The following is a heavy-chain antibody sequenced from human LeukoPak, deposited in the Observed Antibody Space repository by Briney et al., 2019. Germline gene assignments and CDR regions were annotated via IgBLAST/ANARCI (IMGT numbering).Heavy chain of an antibody. CDR1: GYTFTGYY. CDR2: INPNSGGT. J-gene: IGHJ4*02. D-gene: IGHD6-19*01. V-gene: IGHV1-2*02. CDR3: ARASSGWYEGGFDY. Sequence: GASVKVSCKASGYTFTGYYMHWVRQAPGQGLEWMGWINPNSGGTNYAQKFQGRVTMTRDTSISTAYMELSRLRSDDTAVYYCARASSGWYEGGFDYWGQGTRSPSPQ.